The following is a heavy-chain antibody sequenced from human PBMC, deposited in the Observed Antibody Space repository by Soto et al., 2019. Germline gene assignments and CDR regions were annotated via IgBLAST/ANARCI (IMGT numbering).Heavy chain of an antibody. CDR1: GFTFSNYA. CDR2: LTGSGGAT. Sequence: EVQLLESGGGLVQPGGSLRLSCAASGFTFSNYAMSWVRQAPGKGLEWVSGLTGSGGATYYADSVKGRLTISRDNSNNTLYLQMNSLRAEDTAVYYCARESEDLTSNFDYWGQGTLVTVSS. J-gene: IGHJ4*02. CDR3: ARESEDLTSNFDY. V-gene: IGHV3-23*01.